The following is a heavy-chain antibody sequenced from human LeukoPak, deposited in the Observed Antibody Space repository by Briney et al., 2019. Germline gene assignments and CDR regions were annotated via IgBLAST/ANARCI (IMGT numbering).Heavy chain of an antibody. V-gene: IGHV3-30-3*01. D-gene: IGHD3-22*01. J-gene: IGHJ4*02. CDR3: ARGYYYDSSAHPAHFDH. CDR2: IPYDGSTK. CDR1: GFRFSTYG. Sequence: PGGSLRLSCAASGFRFSTYGVHWVRQAPGKGLEWVALIPYDGSTKYYADSVTGRFTISRDNSKNTLYLQMNSLRIEDTAVYYCARGYYYDSSAHPAHFDHWGQGTLVTVSS.